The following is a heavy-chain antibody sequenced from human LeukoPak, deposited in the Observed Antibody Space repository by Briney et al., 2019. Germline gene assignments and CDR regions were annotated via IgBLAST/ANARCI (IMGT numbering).Heavy chain of an antibody. CDR2: ISGTGGTT. D-gene: IGHD4-17*01. CDR3: AKGRGTTVTAAANY. V-gene: IGHV3-23*01. Sequence: PGGSLRLSCAASGFTFSNYSMSWVRQAPGKGLEWVSTISGTGGTTYYADSVKGRFTISRDNSKNTLVLQFNSLRADDTAVYYCAKGRGTTVTAAANYWGQGTLVTVSS. CDR1: GFTFSNYS. J-gene: IGHJ4*02.